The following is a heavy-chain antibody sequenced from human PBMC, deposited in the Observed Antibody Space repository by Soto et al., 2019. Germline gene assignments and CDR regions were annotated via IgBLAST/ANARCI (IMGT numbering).Heavy chain of an antibody. D-gene: IGHD4-17*01. Sequence: ASVKVSCKASGYTFTSYGISWVRQAPGQGLEWMGWISAYNGNTNYAQKLQGRVTMTEDTSTDTAYMELSSLRSEDTAVYYFARGATYGDPPTGFDYWGQGTLVTVSS. CDR2: ISAYNGNT. J-gene: IGHJ4*02. CDR3: ARGATYGDPPTGFDY. V-gene: IGHV1-18*01. CDR1: GYTFTSYG.